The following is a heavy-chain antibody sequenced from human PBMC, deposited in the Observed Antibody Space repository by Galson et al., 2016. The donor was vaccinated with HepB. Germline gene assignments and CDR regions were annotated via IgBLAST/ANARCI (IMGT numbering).Heavy chain of an antibody. CDR2: ISGDGINT. CDR1: GVICSTCD. D-gene: IGHD2-8*02. Sequence: SLRLSCAASGVICSTCDTAWVRQAPGKGLEWVSSISGDGINTHYADSVKGRFIISRDNSKNMVHLQMNSLRAEDTAVYYCAKDAGGAIMFDSWGHGTLVTVSS. CDR3: AKDAGGAIMFDS. V-gene: IGHV3-23*01. J-gene: IGHJ5*01.